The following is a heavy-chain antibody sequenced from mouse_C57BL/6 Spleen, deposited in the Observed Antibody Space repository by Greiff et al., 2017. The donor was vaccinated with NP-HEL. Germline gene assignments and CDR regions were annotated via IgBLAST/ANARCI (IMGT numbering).Heavy chain of an antibody. J-gene: IGHJ3*01. V-gene: IGHV3-6*01. D-gene: IGHD2-4*01. CDR1: GYSITSGYY. CDR2: ISYDGSN. Sequence: ESGPGLVKPSQSLSLTCSVTGYSITSGYYWNWIRQFPGNKLEWMGYISYDGSNNYNPSLKNRISITRDTSKNQFFLKWNSVTTEDTATYYCAREGDYDWFAYWGQGTLVTVSA. CDR3: AREGDYDWFAY.